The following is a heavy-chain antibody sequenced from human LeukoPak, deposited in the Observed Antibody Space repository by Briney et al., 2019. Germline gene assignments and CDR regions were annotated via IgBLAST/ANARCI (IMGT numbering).Heavy chain of an antibody. J-gene: IGHJ4*02. CDR1: GFTFSSYA. CDR3: ARGDLYYDSNGYYGENDY. CDR2: ISYDGSNK. V-gene: IGHV3-30*04. D-gene: IGHD3-22*01. Sequence: GGSLRLSCAASGFTFSSYAMHWVRQAPGKGLEWVAVISYDGSNKYYADSVKGRFTISRDNSKNTLYLQMNSLRAEDTAVYYCARGDLYYDSNGYYGENDYWGQGTLVTVSS.